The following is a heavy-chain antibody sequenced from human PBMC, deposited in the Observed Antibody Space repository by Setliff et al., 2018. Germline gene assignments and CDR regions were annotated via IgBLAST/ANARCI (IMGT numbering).Heavy chain of an antibody. Sequence: PSETLSLTCTVSGGSISSGSYYWSWIRQPAGKGLEWIGRIYTSGSTNYNPSLKSRVTISVDTSKNQFSLKLSSVTAAGTAVYYCARGGYYYDSSGYYQASYYYYYGMDVWGQGTTVTVSS. CDR2: IYTSGST. CDR3: ARGGYYYDSSGYYQASYYYYYGMDV. V-gene: IGHV4-61*02. CDR1: GGSISSGSYY. J-gene: IGHJ6*02. D-gene: IGHD3-22*01.